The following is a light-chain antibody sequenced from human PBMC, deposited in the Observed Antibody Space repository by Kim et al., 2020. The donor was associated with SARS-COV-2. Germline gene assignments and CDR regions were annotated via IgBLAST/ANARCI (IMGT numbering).Light chain of an antibody. Sequence: QPVLTQPPSASASLGASVTLTCTLSSGYSNSKVDWYQQRPGKGPRFVMRVGTGGIVGSKGDGIPGRFSVLGSGLNRYLTIKNIQEEDEGDYHCGADHGSGSNCFVGFGGGTQLTVL. CDR3: GADHGSGSNCFVG. J-gene: IGLJ2*01. CDR2: VGTGGIVG. CDR1: SGYSNSK. V-gene: IGLV9-49*01.